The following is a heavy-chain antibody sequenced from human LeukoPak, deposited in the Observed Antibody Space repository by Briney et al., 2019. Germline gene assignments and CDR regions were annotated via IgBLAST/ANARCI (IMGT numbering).Heavy chain of an antibody. V-gene: IGHV4-39*01. D-gene: IGHD1-26*01. CDR2: IYYGAST. CDR3: ARIVGASDY. CDR1: GGSISSSSYY. Sequence: PSATLSLTCTVSGGSISSSSYYWGWIRQPPGKGLEWIGSIYYGASTYYNPSLKSRVTISVDTSKNQFSLKLSPVTAADTAVYYCARIVGASDYWGQGTLVTVS. J-gene: IGHJ4*02.